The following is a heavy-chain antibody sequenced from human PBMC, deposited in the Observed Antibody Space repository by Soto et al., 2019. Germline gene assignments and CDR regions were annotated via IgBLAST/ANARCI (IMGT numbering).Heavy chain of an antibody. J-gene: IGHJ4*02. CDR2: ISSSSSYT. V-gene: IGHV3-11*05. CDR1: GFTFSDYY. CDR3: EGESGENWSYEAY. Sequence: PGGSLRLSCAASGFTFSDYYMSWIRQAPGKGLEWVSYISSSSSYTNYADSVKGRFTISRDNAKNSLYLQMNSLRAADTAVYYCEGESGENWSYEAYWGQGTLVTV. D-gene: IGHD1-7*01.